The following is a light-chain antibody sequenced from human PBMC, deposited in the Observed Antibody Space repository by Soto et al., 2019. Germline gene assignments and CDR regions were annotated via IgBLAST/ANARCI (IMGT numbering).Light chain of an antibody. CDR3: QQYNSYSRYT. J-gene: IGKJ2*01. V-gene: IGKV1-5*03. CDR1: QSSSW. Sequence: DIQMTQSPSTLSASVGDRVTITCRASQSSSWLAWYQQKPGKAPKLLIYKASSLESGVPSRFSGSGSGTEFTLTISSLQPDDFATYYCQQYNSYSRYTFGQGTKLEIK. CDR2: KAS.